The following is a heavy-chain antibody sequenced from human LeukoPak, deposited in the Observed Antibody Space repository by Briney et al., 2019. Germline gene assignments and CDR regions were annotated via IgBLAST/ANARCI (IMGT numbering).Heavy chain of an antibody. Sequence: SETLSLTCTVSDDSITIYYWTWLRQPPGKGLEGIGYIYHTGSTNYNPSLNSRVTISRDTSKNHFSLELSSVTAAHTAVYFCARGRVSSSSWYSTYYYYFYMDVWGKGTTVTVSS. V-gene: IGHV4-59*01. CDR1: DDSITIYY. J-gene: IGHJ6*03. CDR2: IYHTGST. D-gene: IGHD6-13*01. CDR3: ARGRVSSSSWYSTYYYYFYMDV.